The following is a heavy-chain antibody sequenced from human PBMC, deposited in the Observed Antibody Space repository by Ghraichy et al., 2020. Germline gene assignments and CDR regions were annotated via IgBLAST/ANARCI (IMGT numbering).Heavy chain of an antibody. V-gene: IGHV4-34*01. J-gene: IGHJ6*02. CDR3: ARGDGQWLAYYYYYGMDV. CDR1: GGSFSGYY. Sequence: GSLSLTCAVYGGSFSGYYWSWIRQPPGKGLEWIGEINHSGSTNYNPSLKSRVTISVDTSKNQFSLKLSSVTASDTAVYYCARGDGQWLAYYYYYGMDVWGQGTTVTVSS. D-gene: IGHD6-19*01. CDR2: INHSGST.